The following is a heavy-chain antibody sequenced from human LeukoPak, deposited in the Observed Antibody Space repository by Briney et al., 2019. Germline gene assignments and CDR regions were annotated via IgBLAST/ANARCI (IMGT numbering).Heavy chain of an antibody. V-gene: IGHV3-30-3*01. CDR1: GFTFSSYA. D-gene: IGHD3-22*01. J-gene: IGHJ4*02. CDR2: ISYDGSNK. CDR3: ARDRGSSGYYLFDY. Sequence: GGSLRLSCVASGFTFSSYAMHWVRQAPGKGLEWVAVISYDGSNKYYADSVKGRFTISRDNSKNTLYLQMNSLRAEDTAVYYCARDRGSSGYYLFDYWGQGTLVTVSS.